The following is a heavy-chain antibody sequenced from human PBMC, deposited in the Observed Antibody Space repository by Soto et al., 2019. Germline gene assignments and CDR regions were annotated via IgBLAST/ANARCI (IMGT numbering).Heavy chain of an antibody. Sequence: EVQLVESGGGLVQPGRSLRLSCAASGFTFDDYVMHWVRQAPGKGLEWVSGISWNSGSIGYADSVKGRFTISRDNAKNSLYLQMNSLRAEDTALYYCAKDTTVMGGNWFDPWGQGTLVTVSS. J-gene: IGHJ5*02. D-gene: IGHD4-4*01. CDR1: GFTFDDYV. CDR3: AKDTTVMGGNWFDP. CDR2: ISWNSGSI. V-gene: IGHV3-9*01.